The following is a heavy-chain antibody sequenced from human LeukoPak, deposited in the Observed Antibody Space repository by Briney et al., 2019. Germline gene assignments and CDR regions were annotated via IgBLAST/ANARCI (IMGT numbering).Heavy chain of an antibody. D-gene: IGHD1-26*01. CDR1: GGSISSGGYS. CDR2: IDYSGNT. Sequence: SETLSLTCGVSGGSISSGGYSWSWIRQPPGEGLEWIGHIDYSGNTNYNPSLTSRVTISEDTSKNQFSLRLSSVTAPDTAVYYCARAAIVGTSYYIDYWGQGTLVTVSS. V-gene: IGHV4-61*08. CDR3: ARAAIVGTSYYIDY. J-gene: IGHJ4*02.